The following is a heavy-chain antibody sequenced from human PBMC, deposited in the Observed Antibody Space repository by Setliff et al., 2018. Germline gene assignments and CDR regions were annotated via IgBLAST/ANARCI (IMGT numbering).Heavy chain of an antibody. Sequence: SETLSLTCTVSGGSGDYYWSWIRQPPGKGLEWIGYISNSGSTYYKSSLKSRLTISIDTSKSQFSLKLGSVTAADTAMYYCARTPAAGTGDAFDIWGQGTMVTVTS. CDR1: GGSGDYY. J-gene: IGHJ3*02. D-gene: IGHD6-13*01. CDR2: ISNSGST. V-gene: IGHV4-30-4*08. CDR3: ARTPAAGTGDAFDI.